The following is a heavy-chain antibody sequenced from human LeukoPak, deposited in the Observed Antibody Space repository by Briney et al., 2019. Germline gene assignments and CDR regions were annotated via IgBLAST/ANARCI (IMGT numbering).Heavy chain of an antibody. CDR1: GFTFSTYW. CDR2: IKQDGSDK. J-gene: IGHJ4*02. Sequence: GGSLRLSCAASGFTFSTYWMSWVRQAPGKGLEWVANIKQDGSDKFYVDSVKGRFTISRDNAKNSMYLQMNSLRAENTAVYYCARVLPVASRDYWGQGTLVTVSS. V-gene: IGHV3-7*01. D-gene: IGHD2-2*01. CDR3: ARVLPVASRDY.